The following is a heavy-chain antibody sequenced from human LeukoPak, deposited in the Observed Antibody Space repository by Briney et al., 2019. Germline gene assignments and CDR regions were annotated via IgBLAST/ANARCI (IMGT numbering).Heavy chain of an antibody. V-gene: IGHV3-9*03. J-gene: IGHJ4*02. CDR2: ISWNSGSI. CDR1: GFTFDDYA. Sequence: GRSLRLSCAASGFTFDDYAMHWVRQAPGKGLEWVSGISWNSGSIGYADSVKGRFTISRDNAKNSLYLQMNSLRAEDMALYYCAKEAGHYDFWSAPLDYWGQGTLVTVSS. CDR3: AKEAGHYDFWSAPLDY. D-gene: IGHD3-3*01.